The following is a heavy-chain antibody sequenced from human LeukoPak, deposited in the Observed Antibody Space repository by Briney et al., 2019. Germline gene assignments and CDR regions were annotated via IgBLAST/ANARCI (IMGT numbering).Heavy chain of an antibody. CDR2: IYHSGST. CDR1: GYSISSGYY. V-gene: IGHV4-38-2*02. CDR3: ARVSFEAFDP. D-gene: IGHD2-15*01. J-gene: IGHJ5*02. Sequence: SETLSLTCTVSGYSISSGYYWGWIRQPPGKGLEWIGSIYHSGSTYYNPSLKSRVTISVDTSKNQFSLKLSSVTAADTAVYYCARVSFEAFDPWGQGTLVTVSS.